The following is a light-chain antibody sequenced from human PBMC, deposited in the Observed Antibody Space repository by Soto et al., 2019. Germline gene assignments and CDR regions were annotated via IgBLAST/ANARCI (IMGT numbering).Light chain of an antibody. CDR3: SSYTSTSTLVV. CDR2: DVS. V-gene: IGLV2-14*03. CDR1: SSDVGGYNY. J-gene: IGLJ2*01. Sequence: QSALTQPASVSGSPGQSITISCTGTSSDVGGYNYVSWYQHHPGKAPKLMIYDVSNRPSGISNRFSGSKSGNTASLTISGLQAEDEDDYYCSSYTSTSTLVVFGGGTKLTVL.